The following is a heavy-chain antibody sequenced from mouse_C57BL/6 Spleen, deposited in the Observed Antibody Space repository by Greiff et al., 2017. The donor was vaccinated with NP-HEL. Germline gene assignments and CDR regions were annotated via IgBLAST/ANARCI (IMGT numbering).Heavy chain of an antibody. CDR3: ARRDRAWFAY. CDR2: IWSGGST. V-gene: IGHV2-2*01. CDR1: GFSLTSYG. D-gene: IGHD3-2*01. J-gene: IGHJ3*01. Sequence: VMLVESGPGLVQPSQSLSITCTVSGFSLTSYGVHWVRQSPGKGLEWLGVIWSGGSTDYNAAFISRLSISKDNSKSQVFFKMNSLQADDTAIYYCARRDRAWFAYWGQGTLVTVSA.